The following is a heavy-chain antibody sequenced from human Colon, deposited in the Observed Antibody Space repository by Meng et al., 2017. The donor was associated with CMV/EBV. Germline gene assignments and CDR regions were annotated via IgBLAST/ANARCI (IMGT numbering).Heavy chain of an antibody. D-gene: IGHD2-8*01. J-gene: IGHJ4*02. Sequence: EVQLVESGGAVVQPGGSMRLSCAASGFSFSNFWMHWVRLVPGKGLVWVSRLDSGGTRRYYADSVKGRFTISRNNAKNTLYLQMNSLIVEDTGMYYCVGGEMLTYWGRGTLVTVSS. CDR1: GFSFSNFW. CDR3: VGGEMLTY. CDR2: LDSGGTRR. V-gene: IGHV3-74*01.